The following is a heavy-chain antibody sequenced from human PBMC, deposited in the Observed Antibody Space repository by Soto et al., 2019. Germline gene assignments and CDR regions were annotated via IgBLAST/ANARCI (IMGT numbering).Heavy chain of an antibody. CDR1: GFTVSSNY. Sequence: EVQLVESGGGLVQPGGSLRLSCAASGFTVSSNYMSWVRQAPGRGLEWVSVIYSGGSTYYADSVKGRFTISRDNSKNTLYLQMNSLRAEDTAVYYCARSHYDFWSGYFTWFDPWGQGTLVTVSS. D-gene: IGHD3-3*01. CDR3: ARSHYDFWSGYFTWFDP. J-gene: IGHJ5*02. V-gene: IGHV3-66*01. CDR2: IYSGGST.